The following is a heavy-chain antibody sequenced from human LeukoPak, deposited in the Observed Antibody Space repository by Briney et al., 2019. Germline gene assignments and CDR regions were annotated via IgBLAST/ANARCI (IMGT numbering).Heavy chain of an antibody. V-gene: IGHV4-59*01. CDR2: IYYSGST. J-gene: IGHJ5*02. CDR1: GGSISSYY. Sequence: SETLSLTCTVSGGSISSYYWNWIRQPPGGGLEWIGYIYYSGSTKYNSSLKSRVTISVDTSRNQFSLKLSSVTAADTAVYYCARGDSSASNWFDPWGQGTLVTVSS. D-gene: IGHD3-22*01. CDR3: ARGDSSASNWFDP.